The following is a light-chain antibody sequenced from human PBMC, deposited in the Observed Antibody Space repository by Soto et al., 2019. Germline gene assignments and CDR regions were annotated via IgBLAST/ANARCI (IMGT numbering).Light chain of an antibody. CDR3: AAWDASLNGWV. Sequence: QAVVTQPPSASGTPGQRVTISCSGSSSNIGSNTVNWYQQLPGTAPKLLIYINNQRPSGVPDRFSGSKSGTSASLAISGLQSEDEADYCCAAWDASLNGWVFGGGTKLTVL. J-gene: IGLJ3*02. CDR2: INN. V-gene: IGLV1-44*01. CDR1: SSNIGSNT.